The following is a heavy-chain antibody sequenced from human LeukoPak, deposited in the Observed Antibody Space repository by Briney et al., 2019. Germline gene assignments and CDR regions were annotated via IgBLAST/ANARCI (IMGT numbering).Heavy chain of an antibody. CDR3: ARDGRQQLVRSYYYYGMDV. CDR2: ISSSSSYT. V-gene: IGHV3-11*05. J-gene: IGHJ6*02. CDR1: GFTFSDYY. D-gene: IGHD6-13*01. Sequence: GGSLRLSCAASGFTFSDYYMSWIRQAPGKGLEWVSYISSSSSYTNYADSVKGRFTISRDNAKNPLYLQMNSLRAEDTAVYYCARDGRQQLVRSYYYYGMDVWGQGTTVTVSS.